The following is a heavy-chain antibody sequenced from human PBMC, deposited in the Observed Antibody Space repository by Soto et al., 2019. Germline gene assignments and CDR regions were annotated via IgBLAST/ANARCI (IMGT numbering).Heavy chain of an antibody. D-gene: IGHD4-17*01. J-gene: IGHJ6*02. CDR1: GYTFTSYY. CDR2: INPSGGST. V-gene: IGHV1-46*01. CDR3: ASHYGDYYYYYGMDV. Sequence: ASVKVSCKASGYTFTSYYMHWARQAPGQGLEWMGIINPSGGSTSYAQKFQGRVTMTRDTSTSTVYMELSSLRSEDTAVYYCASHYGDYYYYYGMDVWGQGTTVTVSS.